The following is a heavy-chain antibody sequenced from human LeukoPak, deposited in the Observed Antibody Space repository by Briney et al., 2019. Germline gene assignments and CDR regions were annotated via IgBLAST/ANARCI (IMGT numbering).Heavy chain of an antibody. V-gene: IGHV4-34*01. J-gene: IGHJ5*02. Sequence: SETLSLTCAVYGGSFSGYYWSWIRQPPGKGLEWIGEINHSGSTNYNPSLRRRVSLSIDTSKNQFSLDMRSMTAADTAVYYCARGGRNWFDPWGQGTLVTVSS. D-gene: IGHD3-10*01. CDR2: INHSGST. CDR3: ARGGRNWFDP. CDR1: GGSFSGYY.